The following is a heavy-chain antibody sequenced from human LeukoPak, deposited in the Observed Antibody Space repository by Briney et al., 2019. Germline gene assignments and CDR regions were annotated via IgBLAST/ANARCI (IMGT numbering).Heavy chain of an antibody. CDR3: ARDWDGMDV. D-gene: IGHD3-16*01. CDR2: IYYSGST. Sequence: SETLSLTCAVYGGSFSGYYWSWIRQPPGKGLEWIGYIYYSGSTYYNPSLKSRVTISVDTSKNQFSLKLSSVTAADTAVYYCARDWDGMDVWGQGTTVTVSS. V-gene: IGHV4-30-4*01. CDR1: GGSFSGYY. J-gene: IGHJ6*02.